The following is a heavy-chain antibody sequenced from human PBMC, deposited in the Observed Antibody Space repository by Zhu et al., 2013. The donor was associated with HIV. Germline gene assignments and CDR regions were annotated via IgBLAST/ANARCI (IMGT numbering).Heavy chain of an antibody. V-gene: IGHV1-2*02. CDR2: INPKNGDT. CDR1: RYTFTAYY. J-gene: IGHJ4*02. D-gene: IGHD3-16*01. Sequence: QVQLVQSGTEVKKPGASVRVSCKTSRYTFTAYYIHWVRQAPGQGLEWMGWINPKNGDTKYAQNFKGRVTMTRDTSIDTAYMDLSNLKHDDTAVYYCAREDRRLMTTLDYWGQGTLVTIS. CDR3: AREDRRLMTTLDY.